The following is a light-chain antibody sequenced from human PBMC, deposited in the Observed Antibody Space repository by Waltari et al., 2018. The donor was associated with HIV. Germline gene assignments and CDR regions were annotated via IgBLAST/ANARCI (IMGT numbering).Light chain of an antibody. J-gene: IGLJ3*02. CDR2: DVS. CDR3: SSYTSSSTFEV. CDR1: SSDVGGYNY. V-gene: IGLV2-14*01. Sequence: QSALTQPASVSGSPGQSITISCTGTSSDVGGYNYVSCYHPHPGKAPKLMIYDVSKRPSGVSNRFSGSKSGNTASLTISGLQAEDEADYYGSSYTSSSTFEVFGGGTKLTVL.